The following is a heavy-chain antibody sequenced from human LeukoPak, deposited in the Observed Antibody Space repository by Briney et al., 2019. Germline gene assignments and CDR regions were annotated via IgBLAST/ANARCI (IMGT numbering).Heavy chain of an antibody. CDR1: GFTVSSNY. V-gene: IGHV3-66*02. CDR3: ARGSAYSH. J-gene: IGHJ4*02. Sequence: GGCLRLSCAASGFTVSSNYMSWVRQAPGKGLEWVSVIYSGGSIYYSDSVKGRFTISRDNSKNMLYLQMSSLRPEDTAVYYCARGSAYSHWGQGTLVTVSS. CDR2: IYSGGSI. D-gene: IGHD3-22*01.